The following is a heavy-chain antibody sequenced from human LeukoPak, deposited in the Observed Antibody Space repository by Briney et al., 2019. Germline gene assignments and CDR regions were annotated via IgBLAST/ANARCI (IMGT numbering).Heavy chain of an antibody. Sequence: SETLSLTCTVSGGSISSSSYYWGWIRQPPGKGLEWIGSIYYSGSTYYNPSLKSRVTISVDTSKNQFSLKLSSVTAADTAVYYCARGNIPRYCTNGVCYPPFGMDVWGQGTTVTVSS. D-gene: IGHD2-8*01. CDR2: IYYSGST. CDR1: GGSISSSSYY. CDR3: ARGNIPRYCTNGVCYPPFGMDV. J-gene: IGHJ6*02. V-gene: IGHV4-39*07.